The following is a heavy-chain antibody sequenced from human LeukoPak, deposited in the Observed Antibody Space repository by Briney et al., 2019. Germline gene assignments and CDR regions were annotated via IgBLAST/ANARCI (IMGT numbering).Heavy chain of an antibody. CDR2: IFYSGSA. D-gene: IGHD3-22*01. Sequence: SETLSLTCTVSGGSISGYYWSCIRQPPGKGLEWIGYIFYSGSANYDPSLKSRVTISVDTSKNQFSLKLSSVTAADTAVYYCARDYYDSSGYYRGFDYWGQGTLVTVSS. J-gene: IGHJ4*02. CDR3: ARDYYDSSGYYRGFDY. CDR1: GGSISGYY. V-gene: IGHV4-59*01.